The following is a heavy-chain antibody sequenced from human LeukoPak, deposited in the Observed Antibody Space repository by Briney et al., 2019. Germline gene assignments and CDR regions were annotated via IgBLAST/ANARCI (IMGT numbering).Heavy chain of an antibody. CDR3: ARGHTRIAMLRGSRSAYYDY. Sequence: MSSETLSLTCTVSGYSISSGYYWGWIRQPPGQGLEWIGEINHSVGTNYNPSLKSRVTMSLDTSKNQFSLKLSSVTAADTAVYYCARGHTRIAMLRGSRSAYYDYWGQGTLVTVSS. CDR2: INHSVGT. D-gene: IGHD3-10*01. J-gene: IGHJ4*02. V-gene: IGHV4-38-2*02. CDR1: GYSISSGYY.